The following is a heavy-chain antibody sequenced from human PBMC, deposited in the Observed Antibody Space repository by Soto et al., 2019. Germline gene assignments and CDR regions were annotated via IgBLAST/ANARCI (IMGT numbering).Heavy chain of an antibody. D-gene: IGHD4-4*01. V-gene: IGHV1-8*01. Sequence: QVQLVQSGAEVKKPGASVKVSCKASGYTFTSYDINWVRQATGQGLEWMGWMNPNSGNTGYAQKFQGRVTMTRNTSISTAYIELSSLRSEDTAVYYCARGREQYSSYGNYGMDVWGQGTTVTVSS. CDR3: ARGREQYSSYGNYGMDV. J-gene: IGHJ6*02. CDR1: GYTFTSYD. CDR2: MNPNSGNT.